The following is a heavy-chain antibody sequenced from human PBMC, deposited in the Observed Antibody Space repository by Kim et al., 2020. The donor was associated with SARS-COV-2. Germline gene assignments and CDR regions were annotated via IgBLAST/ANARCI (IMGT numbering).Heavy chain of an antibody. CDR2: T. CDR3: AKDPPEGIAVA. Sequence: TYYADYVNGPFTISRGNSKNTLYLQMNSLRAEDTAVYYCAKDPPEGIAVAGGQGTLVTVSS. D-gene: IGHD6-19*01. J-gene: IGHJ4*02. V-gene: IGHV3-23*01.